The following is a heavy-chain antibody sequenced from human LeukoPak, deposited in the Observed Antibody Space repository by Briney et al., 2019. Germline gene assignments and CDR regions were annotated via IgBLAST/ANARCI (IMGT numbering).Heavy chain of an antibody. CDR3: AGTGYSSSWYPQGIDY. D-gene: IGHD6-13*01. CDR1: GGSISSSSYY. J-gene: IGHJ4*02. V-gene: IGHV4-39*07. CDR2: IYYSGST. Sequence: SETLSLTCTVSGGSISSSSYYWGWIRQPPGKGLEWIGSIYYSGSTYYNPSLKSRVTISVDTSKNQFSLKLSSVTAADTAVYYCAGTGYSSSWYPQGIDYWGQGTLVTVSS.